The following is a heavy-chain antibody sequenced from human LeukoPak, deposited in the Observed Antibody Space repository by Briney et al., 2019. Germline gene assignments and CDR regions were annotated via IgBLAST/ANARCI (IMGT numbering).Heavy chain of an antibody. CDR3: MRDYMGWFDP. D-gene: IGHD3-10*01. Sequence: PGRSLRLSCVASGFSLSNFQMYWVRQAPGKGLEWVSIISLDGSTEFYADSVKGRFTISRDTASNTMHLEMNNLRIEDTAVYYCMRDYMGWFDPWGLGSLVTVSS. J-gene: IGHJ5*02. CDR2: ISLDGSTE. V-gene: IGHV3-30-3*01. CDR1: GFSLSNFQ.